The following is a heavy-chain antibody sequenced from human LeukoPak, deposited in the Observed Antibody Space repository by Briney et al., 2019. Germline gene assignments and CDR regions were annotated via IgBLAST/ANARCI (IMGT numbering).Heavy chain of an antibody. Sequence: ASVKVSCKASGYTFTSYDINWVRQATGQGLEWMGWMNPNSGNTGYAQKFQGRVTMTRNTSISTAYMELSSLRSEDTAVYYCAKDRFDGYGLNRQFDYWGQGTLVTVSS. CDR1: GYTFTSYD. J-gene: IGHJ4*02. D-gene: IGHD5-18*01. CDR3: AKDRFDGYGLNRQFDY. V-gene: IGHV1-8*01. CDR2: MNPNSGNT.